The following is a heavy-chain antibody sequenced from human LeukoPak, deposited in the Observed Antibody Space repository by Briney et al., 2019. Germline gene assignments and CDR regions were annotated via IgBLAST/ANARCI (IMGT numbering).Heavy chain of an antibody. J-gene: IGHJ6*02. V-gene: IGHV1-18*01. CDR2: ISAYNGNT. Sequence: GASVKVSCKASGYTFTSYGISWVRQAPGQGLEWMGWISAYNGNTNYAQKLQGRVTMTTDTSTSTAYMELRSLRSDDTAAYYCAIGGYYYYYYGMDVWGQGTTVTVSS. CDR3: AIGGYYYYYYGMDV. CDR1: GYTFTSYG.